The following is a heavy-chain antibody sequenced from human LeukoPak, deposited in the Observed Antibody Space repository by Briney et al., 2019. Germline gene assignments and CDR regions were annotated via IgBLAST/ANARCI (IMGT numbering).Heavy chain of an antibody. CDR1: GGSISSSNW. J-gene: IGHJ5*02. Sequence: PSGTLSLTCAVSGGSISSSNWWSWVRQPPGKGLEWIGEIYHSGSTNYNPSLKSRVTISVDKSKNQFSLKLSSVTAADTAVYYCARALPGYSSSSRANWFDPWGQGTLVTVSS. CDR2: IYHSGST. V-gene: IGHV4-4*02. CDR3: ARALPGYSSSSRANWFDP. D-gene: IGHD6-6*01.